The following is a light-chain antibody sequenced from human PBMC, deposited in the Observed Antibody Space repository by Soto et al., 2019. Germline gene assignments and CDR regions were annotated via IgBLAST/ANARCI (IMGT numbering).Light chain of an antibody. Sequence: QSVLTQPPSASGTPGQRVTISCSGSSSNIGSNTVNWYQQLPGTAPKLLIYSNNQRPSGVPDRFSGSKSGTSASLAISWIQSEDESDSYCAAWDDGLNGRVFGGGPTVTVL. CDR1: SSNIGSNT. J-gene: IGLJ3*02. CDR3: AAWDDGLNGRV. V-gene: IGLV1-44*01. CDR2: SNN.